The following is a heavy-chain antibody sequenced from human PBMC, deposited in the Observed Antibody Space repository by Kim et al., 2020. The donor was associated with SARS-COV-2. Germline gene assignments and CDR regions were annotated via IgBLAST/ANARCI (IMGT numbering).Heavy chain of an antibody. D-gene: IGHD1-1*01. CDR1: GGSISRSNSH. Sequence: SETLSLTCTVSGGSISRSNSHWGWIRQPQGKGLEWIGSVYYSGSTFYNPSLKSRVTISVDTSENQLSLKLTSVTAADTAVYYCARLAMTGIGGRGGFDP. CDR3: ARLAMTGIGGRGGFDP. CDR2: VYYSGST. J-gene: IGHJ5*02. V-gene: IGHV4-39*01.